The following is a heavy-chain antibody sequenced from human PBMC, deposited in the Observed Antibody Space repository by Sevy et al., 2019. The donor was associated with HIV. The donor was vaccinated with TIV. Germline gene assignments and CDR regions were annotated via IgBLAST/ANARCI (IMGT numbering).Heavy chain of an antibody. Sequence: GGSLRLSCAASGFTFSDYYMSWIRQAPGKGLEWVSYISSSGSTIYYADPVKGRFTISRDNAKNSLYLQMNSLRAEDTAVYYCARSYYDILTPPQHGMDVWGQGTTVTVSS. J-gene: IGHJ6*02. CDR3: ARSYYDILTPPQHGMDV. CDR1: GFTFSDYY. V-gene: IGHV3-11*01. D-gene: IGHD3-9*01. CDR2: ISSSGSTI.